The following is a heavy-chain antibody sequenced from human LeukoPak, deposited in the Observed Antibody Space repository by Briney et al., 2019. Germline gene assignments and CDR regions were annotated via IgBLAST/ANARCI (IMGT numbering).Heavy chain of an antibody. CDR2: IYYSGST. Sequence: SETLSLTCTVSGGSISSSSYYWGWIRQPPGKGLEWIGSIYYSGSTYYNPSLKSRVTISVDTSKNQFSLKLSSVTAADTAVYYSARLYYYGSGKNYMDVWGKGTTVTISS. D-gene: IGHD3-10*01. CDR3: ARLYYYGSGKNYMDV. J-gene: IGHJ6*03. CDR1: GGSISSSSYY. V-gene: IGHV4-39*01.